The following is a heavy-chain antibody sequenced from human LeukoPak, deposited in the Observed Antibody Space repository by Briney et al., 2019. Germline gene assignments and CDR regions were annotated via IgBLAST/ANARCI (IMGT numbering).Heavy chain of an antibody. CDR2: INPNSGGT. CDR3: ARDLVVPAARRNWFDP. D-gene: IGHD2-2*01. Sequence: ASVKVSCKASGYTFTGYYMHWVRQAPGQGLEWMGWINPNSGGTNYAQKFQGRVTMTRGTSISTAYMELSRLRSDDTAVYYCARDLVVPAARRNWFDPWGQGTLVTVSS. V-gene: IGHV1-2*02. J-gene: IGHJ5*02. CDR1: GYTFTGYY.